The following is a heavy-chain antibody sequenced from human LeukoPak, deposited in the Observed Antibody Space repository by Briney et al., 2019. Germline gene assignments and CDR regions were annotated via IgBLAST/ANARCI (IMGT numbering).Heavy chain of an antibody. CDR3: AGGYSVAVPFQH. V-gene: IGHV1-2*02. Sequence: ASVKVSCKASGYTFTGYYMHWVRQAPGQGLEWMGWINPNSGGTNYAQKFQGRVTMTRDTSIGTAYMELSRLRSDDTAVYYCAGGYSVAVPFQHWGQGTLVTVSS. D-gene: IGHD6-19*01. CDR1: GYTFTGYY. CDR2: INPNSGGT. J-gene: IGHJ1*01.